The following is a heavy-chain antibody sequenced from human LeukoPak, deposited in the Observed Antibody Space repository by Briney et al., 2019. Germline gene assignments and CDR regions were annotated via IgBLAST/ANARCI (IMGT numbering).Heavy chain of an antibody. CDR3: ARTKQWLAFDI. CDR1: GDSISSYY. Sequence: KPSETLSLTCTVSGDSISSYYWSWIRLAPGKGLEWIGNIHNSVNINYNPALKSRVTIFIDTSKNQFSLRLTSMTAADTAVYYCARTKQWLAFDIWGQGTMVTVSS. J-gene: IGHJ3*02. D-gene: IGHD6-19*01. CDR2: IHNSVNI. V-gene: IGHV4-59*01.